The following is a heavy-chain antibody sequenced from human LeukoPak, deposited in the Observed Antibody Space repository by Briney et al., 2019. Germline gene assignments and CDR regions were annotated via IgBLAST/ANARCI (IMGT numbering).Heavy chain of an antibody. CDR3: ARRRSSSWLDY. CDR2: IYPGDSDT. Sequence: GESLKISCKGSGYSFISYWIGWVRQMPGKGLEWMGIIYPGDSDTRYSPSFQGQVTISADKSINTAYLQWSSLKASDTAMYYCARRRSSSWLDYWGQGALVTVSS. V-gene: IGHV5-51*01. D-gene: IGHD6-13*01. J-gene: IGHJ4*02. CDR1: GYSFISYW.